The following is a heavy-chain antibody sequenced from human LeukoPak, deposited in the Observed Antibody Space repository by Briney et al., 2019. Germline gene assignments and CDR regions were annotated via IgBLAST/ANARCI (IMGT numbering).Heavy chain of an antibody. CDR1: GFTFNNYG. J-gene: IGHJ4*02. D-gene: IGHD2-2*01. CDR3: AKGPLRGTAAAVDY. V-gene: IGHV3-30*18. Sequence: GGSLRLSCAASGFTFNNYGMHWVRQAPGKGLEWVAVISYDGRNKHYPDSVKGRFTISRDISTDTLWLQMDSLRTEDTAVYYCAKGPLRGTAAAVDYWGQGTLVTVSS. CDR2: ISYDGRNK.